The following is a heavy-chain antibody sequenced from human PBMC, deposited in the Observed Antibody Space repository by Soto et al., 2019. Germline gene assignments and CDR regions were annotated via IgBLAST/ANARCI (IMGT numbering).Heavy chain of an antibody. D-gene: IGHD5-12*01. V-gene: IGHV3-23*01. CDR1: GFTFSSYA. J-gene: IGHJ4*02. Sequence: PGGSLRLSCAASGFTFSSYAMSWVRQAPGKGLEWVSAISGSGGSTYYADSVKGRFTISRDNSKNTLYLQMNSLRAEDTAVYYCAKVRIVATILGEYYFDYWGQGTLVTVSS. CDR3: AKVRIVATILGEYYFDY. CDR2: ISGSGGST.